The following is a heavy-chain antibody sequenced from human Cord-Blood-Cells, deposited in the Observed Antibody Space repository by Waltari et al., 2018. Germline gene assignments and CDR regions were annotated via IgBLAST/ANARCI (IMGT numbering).Heavy chain of an antibody. D-gene: IGHD3-22*01. J-gene: IGHJ6*02. V-gene: IGHV1-3*01. CDR2: INAGNGNT. Sequence: QVQLVQSGAEVKKPGASVKVSCKASGYTFTSYAMHWVCQAPGQRLEWMGWINAGNGNTKYSQKFQGRVTITRDTSASTAYMELSSLRSEDTAVYYCARAEITMIVVDYYYGMDVWGQGTTVTVSS. CDR1: GYTFTSYA. CDR3: ARAEITMIVVDYYYGMDV.